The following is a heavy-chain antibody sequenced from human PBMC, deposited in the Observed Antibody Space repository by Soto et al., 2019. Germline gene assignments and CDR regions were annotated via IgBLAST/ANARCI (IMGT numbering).Heavy chain of an antibody. V-gene: IGHV3-23*01. J-gene: IGHJ1*01. CDR1: GFTFSNYA. CDR2: IIDSGVST. CDR3: AKVNYGSGTTRRDAEYFQH. D-gene: IGHD3-10*01. Sequence: GGSLRLSCAASGFTFSNYAMTWVRQAPGKGLEGVSVIIDSGVSTYYADSVKGRFTISRDNSKNTLYLQMNSLRAEDTAVYYCAKVNYGSGTTRRDAEYFQHWGQGTLVTVSS.